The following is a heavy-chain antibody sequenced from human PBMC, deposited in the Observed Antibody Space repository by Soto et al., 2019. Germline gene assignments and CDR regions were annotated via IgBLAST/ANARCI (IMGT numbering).Heavy chain of an antibody. CDR2: MFHSGGA. CDR1: DGSISTYDW. Sequence: SETLSLTCVVSDGSISTYDWWTWVRQPPGKGLEWIGKMFHSGGADYSPSLKSRVTISADSSKNHFSLRLTALTATDTAVYYCATGNVDSMLEYWGQGTQVTVSS. J-gene: IGHJ4*02. D-gene: IGHD3-3*01. CDR3: ATGNVDSMLEY. V-gene: IGHV4-4*02.